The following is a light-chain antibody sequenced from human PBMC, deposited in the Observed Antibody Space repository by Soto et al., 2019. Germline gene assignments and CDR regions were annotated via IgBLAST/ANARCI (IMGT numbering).Light chain of an antibody. V-gene: IGKV1-39*01. J-gene: IGKJ1*01. CDR2: AAS. Sequence: DIQMTQSPSSLSASVGDRVTITCRASQSISSYLNWYQQKPGKAPKLLIYAASSLQSGVPSRFSGSGYGTDFTLTISSLQPEDFPTYYCQQSYSTPWTFGQGTKLEIK. CDR1: QSISSY. CDR3: QQSYSTPWT.